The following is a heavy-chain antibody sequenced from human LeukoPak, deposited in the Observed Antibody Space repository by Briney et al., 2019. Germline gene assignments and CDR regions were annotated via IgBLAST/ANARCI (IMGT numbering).Heavy chain of an antibody. Sequence: SETLSLTCAVYGGSFSGYYWSWIRQPPGKGLEWIGEINHSGSTNYNPSLKSRVTISVDTSKNQFSLKLSSVTAADTAVYYCARGQSHYLDYWGLGTLVTVSS. V-gene: IGHV4-34*01. J-gene: IGHJ4*02. CDR2: INHSGST. CDR1: GGSFSGYY. CDR3: ARGQSHYLDY.